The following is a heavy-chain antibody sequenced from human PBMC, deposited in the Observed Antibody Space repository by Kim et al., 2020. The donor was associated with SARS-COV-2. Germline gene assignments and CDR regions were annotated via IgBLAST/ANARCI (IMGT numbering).Heavy chain of an antibody. J-gene: IGHJ4*02. D-gene: IGHD3-9*01. CDR3: AKDQTGRPDAVSVVLCCIDWLSAGGGTFDY. CDR1: GDSVSSNSAA. Sequence: SQTLSLTCAISGDSVSSNSAAWNWIRQSPSRGLEWLGRTYYRSKWYNDYAVSVKSRITINPDTSKNQFSLQLNSVTPDDTAVYYCAKDQTGRPDAVSVVLCCIDWLSAGGGTFDYWGQGTLVTVSS. CDR2: TYYRSKWYN. V-gene: IGHV6-1*01.